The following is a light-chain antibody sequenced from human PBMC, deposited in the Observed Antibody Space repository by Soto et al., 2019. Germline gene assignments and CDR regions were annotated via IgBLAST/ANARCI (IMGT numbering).Light chain of an antibody. CDR2: GAS. CDR3: QQYRMSPNT. V-gene: IGKV3-20*01. CDR1: QLVYDSH. J-gene: IGKJ5*01. Sequence: EIVLTQSPGTLSLSPGERATLSFRASQLVYDSHFAWYQLRPGQAPRLLIYGASTRATGIPDRFSGSGSGTDFSLTIRGLKPEDFAVYYCQQYRMSPNTFGQGTRLEI.